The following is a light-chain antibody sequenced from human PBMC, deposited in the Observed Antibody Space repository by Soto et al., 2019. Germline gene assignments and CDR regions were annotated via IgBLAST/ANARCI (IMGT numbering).Light chain of an antibody. CDR1: SSDIGSKNL. CDR3: CSGV. Sequence: QSVLTQPASVSGSPGQSITISCTGTSSDIGSKNLVSWYQKHPGKAPKVMIYEGSKRPSGVSNRFSGSKSGNTASLTISGLQAEDEADCDCCSGVFGGGTKSPS. V-gene: IGLV2-23*01. J-gene: IGLJ2*01. CDR2: EGS.